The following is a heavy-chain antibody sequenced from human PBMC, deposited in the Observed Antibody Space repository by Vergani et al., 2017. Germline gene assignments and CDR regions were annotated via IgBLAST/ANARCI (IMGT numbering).Heavy chain of an antibody. D-gene: IGHD5-18*01. CDR3: ARFGGYSYGKNWFDP. V-gene: IGHV4-31*02. J-gene: IGHJ5*02. CDR2: IYYSGST. Sequence: PGKGLEWIGYIYYSGSTYYNPSLKSRVTISVDTSKNQFSLKLSSVTAADTAVYYCARFGGYSYGKNWFDPWGQGTLVTVSS.